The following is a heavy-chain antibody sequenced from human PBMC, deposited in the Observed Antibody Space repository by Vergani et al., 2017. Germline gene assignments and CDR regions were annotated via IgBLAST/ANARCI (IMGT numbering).Heavy chain of an antibody. CDR2: IWYDGSNK. CDR1: GFSFSSHG. D-gene: IGHD7-27*01. V-gene: IGHV3-33*01. Sequence: QVQLVESEGGVVQPGRSLTLSCVASGFSFSSHGMHWVRQAPGKGLEWVAVIWYDGSNKYYGDSVKGRFTIFRDNSKNTLYLQMNSLRVEDTAVYYCARWGNEKRLDSWGQGTLFTVCS. J-gene: IGHJ5*01. CDR3: ARWGNEKRLDS.